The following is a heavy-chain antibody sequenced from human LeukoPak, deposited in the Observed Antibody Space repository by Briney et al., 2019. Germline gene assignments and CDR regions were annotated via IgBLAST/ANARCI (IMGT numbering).Heavy chain of an antibody. D-gene: IGHD3-3*01. CDR1: GLTFSTYW. Sequence: GGSLRLSCAVSGLTFSTYWMSWVRQAPGQGLEWVANVKHDGSEKYYVDSVKGRFTISRDNAKNSVFLQMNSLRVEDTAIYYCAGALSAWGQGTLVTVSS. V-gene: IGHV3-7*03. CDR3: AGALSA. CDR2: VKHDGSEK. J-gene: IGHJ4*02.